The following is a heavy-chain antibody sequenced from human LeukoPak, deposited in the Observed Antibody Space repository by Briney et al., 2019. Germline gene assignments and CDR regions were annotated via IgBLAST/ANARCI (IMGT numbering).Heavy chain of an antibody. CDR2: ISGDGGST. V-gene: IGHV3-43*02. D-gene: IGHD3-9*01. Sequence: PGGSLRLSCAASGFTFDDYAMHWVRQAPGKGLEWVSLISGDGGSTYYADSVKGRFTISRDNSKNSLYLQMNSLRTEDTALYYCAKDREGAYYDILTGYPPSRYYYGMDVWGQGTTVTVSS. CDR3: AKDREGAYYDILTGYPPSRYYYGMDV. J-gene: IGHJ6*02. CDR1: GFTFDDYA.